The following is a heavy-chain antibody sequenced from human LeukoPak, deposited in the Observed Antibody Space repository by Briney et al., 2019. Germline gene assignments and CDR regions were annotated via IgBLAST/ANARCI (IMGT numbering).Heavy chain of an antibody. J-gene: IGHJ5*02. CDR3: ARGFWSGTNWFDP. CDR1: GYSFTSYL. CDR2: SYSWDFDT. D-gene: IGHD3-3*01. V-gene: IGHV5-51*01. Sequence: RGESLKISWKGSGYSFTSYLIGGVRQMPAKGLEWSGISYSWDFDTRSSPSFQGQVNISVAKYISTDYLQWSRMKASDTAMYYCARGFWSGTNWFDPWGQGTLVTVSS.